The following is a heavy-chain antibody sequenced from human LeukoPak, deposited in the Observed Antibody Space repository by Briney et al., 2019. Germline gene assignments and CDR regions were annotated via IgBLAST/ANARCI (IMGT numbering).Heavy chain of an antibody. CDR3: AKDPSYYYDKGPCMDV. CDR1: GFTFSSYA. V-gene: IGHV3-23*01. D-gene: IGHD3-22*01. Sequence: GGSLRLSCAASGFTFSSYAMSWVRQAPGKGLEWVSAISGSGGSTYYADSVKGRFTISRDNSKNTLYLQMNSLRAEDTAVYYCAKDPSYYYDKGPCMDVWGQGTTVTVSS. CDR2: ISGSGGST. J-gene: IGHJ6*02.